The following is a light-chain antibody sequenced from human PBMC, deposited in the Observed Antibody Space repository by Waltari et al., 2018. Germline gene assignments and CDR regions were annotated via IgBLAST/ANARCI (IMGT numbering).Light chain of an antibody. CDR2: RND. V-gene: IGLV1-47*01. CDR3: ASWDDNLSGSL. CDR1: ASHIGANY. J-gene: IGLJ2*01. Sequence: QSVLTQPPSASGTPGQTVTISCSGRASHIGANYVYWFQQLPEPAPKLLIYRNDQRPSGVPDRFSGSKSVTSASLAISGLRSEDEASYYCASWDDNLSGSLFGGGTKLTVL.